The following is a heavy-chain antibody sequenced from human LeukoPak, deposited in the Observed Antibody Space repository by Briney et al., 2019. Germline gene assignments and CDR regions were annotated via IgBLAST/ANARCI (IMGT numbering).Heavy chain of an antibody. V-gene: IGHV3-21*04. CDR1: GFTFSSYS. CDR2: ISSSSSYI. CDR3: AKTVRGVIVDYFDS. D-gene: IGHD3-10*01. Sequence: PGGSLRLSCAASGFTFSSYSMNWVRQAPGKGLEWVSSISSSSSYIYYADSVKGRFTISRDNAKNSLYLQMNSLRAEDTAVFYCAKTVRGVIVDYFDSWGQGTLVIVSS. J-gene: IGHJ4*02.